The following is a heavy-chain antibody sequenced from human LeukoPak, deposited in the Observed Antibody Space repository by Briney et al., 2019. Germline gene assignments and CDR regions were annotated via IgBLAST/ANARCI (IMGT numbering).Heavy chain of an antibody. D-gene: IGHD2-2*01. CDR3: ARDLAYCSSTSCSYGMDV. V-gene: IGHV4-30-2*01. Sequence: SETLSLICAVSGGSISSGGYSWRWIRQPPGKGLEWIGYIYHSGSTYYNPSLKSRVTISVDRSKNQFSLKLSSVTAADTAVYYCARDLAYCSSTSCSYGMDVWGQGTTVTVSS. J-gene: IGHJ6*02. CDR1: GGSISSGGYS. CDR2: IYHSGST.